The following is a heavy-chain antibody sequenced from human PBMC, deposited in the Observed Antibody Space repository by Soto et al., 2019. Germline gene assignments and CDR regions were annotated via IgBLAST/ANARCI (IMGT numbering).Heavy chain of an antibody. CDR3: AKSGPDSYGYYYYGMDV. D-gene: IGHD5-18*01. CDR2: ISYDGSNK. J-gene: IGHJ6*02. Sequence: GGSLRLCCAASGFTFSSYGMHWVRQAPGKGLEWVAVISYDGSNKYYVDSVKGRFTISRDNSKNTLYLQMNSLRAEDTAVYYCAKSGPDSYGYYYYGMDVWGQGTTVTVSS. V-gene: IGHV3-30*18. CDR1: GFTFSSYG.